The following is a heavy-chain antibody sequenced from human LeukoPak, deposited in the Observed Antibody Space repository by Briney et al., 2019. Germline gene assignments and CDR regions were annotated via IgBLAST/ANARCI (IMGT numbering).Heavy chain of an antibody. V-gene: IGHV3-7*03. CDR3: VRGDRVGVTTGHFDY. D-gene: IGHD1-26*01. CDR2: IKQDGSEK. CDR1: GFTFSNYW. J-gene: IGHJ4*02. Sequence: GGSLRLSCAASGFTFSNYWITWVRQAPGKGLEWVANIKQDGSEKYYMDSVKGRFTISRDNAKNSLFLQMNSLRAEDTAVYYCVRGDRVGVTTGHFDYWGQGTLVTVSS.